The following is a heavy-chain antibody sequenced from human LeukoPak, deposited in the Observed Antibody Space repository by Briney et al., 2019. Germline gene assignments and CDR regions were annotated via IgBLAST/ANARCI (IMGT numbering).Heavy chain of an antibody. V-gene: IGHV4-59*08. CDR1: GGSITDYY. D-gene: IGHD3-22*01. CDR3: ARHIRDSSGHPYYYYYYMDV. Sequence: PSETLSLTCTGSGGSITDYYWSWIRQSPGKGLEWVGYIYYTETSYNPSLKSRVTISADTSKNQFSLKLYSVTAADTAVYYCARHIRDSSGHPYYYYYYMDVWGKGTTVTISS. CDR2: IYYTET. J-gene: IGHJ6*03.